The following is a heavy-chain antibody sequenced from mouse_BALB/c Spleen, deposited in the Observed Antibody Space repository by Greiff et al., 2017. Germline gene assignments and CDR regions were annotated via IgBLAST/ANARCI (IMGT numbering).Heavy chain of an antibody. D-gene: IGHD2-1*01. CDR2: IYPGDGDT. Sequence: QVHVKQSGAELARPGASVKLSCKASGYTFTSYWMQWVKQRPGQGLEWIGAIYPGDGDTRYTQKFKGKATLTADKSSSTAYMQLSSLASEDSAVYYCARNGNYGFDYWGQGTTLTVSS. V-gene: IGHV1-87*01. CDR3: ARNGNYGFDY. CDR1: GYTFTSYW. J-gene: IGHJ2*01.